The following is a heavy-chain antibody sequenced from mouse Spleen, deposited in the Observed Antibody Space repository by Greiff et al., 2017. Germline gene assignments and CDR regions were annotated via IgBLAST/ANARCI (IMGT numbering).Heavy chain of an antibody. CDR3: AREGSLYYGNYFDY. CDR1: GFTFSSFG. J-gene: IGHJ2*01. D-gene: IGHD2-1*01. CDR2: ISSGSSTI. Sequence: EVMLVESGGGLVKPGGSLKLSCAASGFTFSSFGMHWVRQAPEKGLEWVAYISSGSSTIYYADTVKGRFTISRDNPKNTLFLQMTSLRSEDTAMYYCAREGSLYYGNYFDYWGQGTTLTVSS. V-gene: IGHV5-17*02.